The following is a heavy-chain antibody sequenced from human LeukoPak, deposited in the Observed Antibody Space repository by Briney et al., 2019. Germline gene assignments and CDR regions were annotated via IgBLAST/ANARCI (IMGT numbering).Heavy chain of an antibody. Sequence: GGSLRLSCAASGFTFSSYSVNWVRQAPGKGLEWVSYISSSSSTIYYADSVKGRFTISRDNAKNSLYLQMNSLRAEDTAVYYCARMVRGVIDGMDVWGQGTTVTVSS. CDR1: GFTFSSYS. J-gene: IGHJ6*02. CDR2: ISSSSSTI. CDR3: ARMVRGVIDGMDV. V-gene: IGHV3-48*01. D-gene: IGHD3-10*01.